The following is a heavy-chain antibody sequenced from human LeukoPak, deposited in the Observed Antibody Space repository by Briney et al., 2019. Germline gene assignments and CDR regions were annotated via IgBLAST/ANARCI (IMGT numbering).Heavy chain of an antibody. CDR2: IYYSGST. CDR3: ARVNYDFWSGYYGDYGMDV. V-gene: IGHV4-59*01. CDR1: GGSISSYY. D-gene: IGHD3-3*01. Sequence: PSETLSLTCTVSGGSISSYYWSWIRQPPGKGLEWIGYIYYSGSTNYNPSLKSRVTISVDTSKNKFSLKLSSVTAADTAVYYCARVNYDFWSGYYGDYGMDVWGQGTTVTVSS. J-gene: IGHJ6*02.